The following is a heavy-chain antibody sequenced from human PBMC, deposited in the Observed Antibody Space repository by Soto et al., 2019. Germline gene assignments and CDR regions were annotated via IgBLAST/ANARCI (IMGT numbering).Heavy chain of an antibody. V-gene: IGHV1-46*01. CDR3: ARENSQYYGTPAPSSLFHP. CDR2: INPSGDSR. D-gene: IGHD4-17*01. Sequence: AAVKGSCKASGFSFSDYFIHWVRQAPVQGLEWMGIINPSGDSRNYAQKFQGRVTITRDTSTSTVYMDLISLRSEDTAVYYCARENSQYYGTPAPSSLFHPWGQGTPVTVSS. CDR1: GFSFSDYF. J-gene: IGHJ5*02.